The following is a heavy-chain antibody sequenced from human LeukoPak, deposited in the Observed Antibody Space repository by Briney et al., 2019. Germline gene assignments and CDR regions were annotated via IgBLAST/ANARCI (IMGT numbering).Heavy chain of an antibody. D-gene: IGHD6-19*01. V-gene: IGHV3-23*01. Sequence: GGSLRLSCAASGFSFSSYAMAWVRRAQGKGLEWVSAISASGGTTHYAGSVKGRFIISRDNSKNTLYLQMDSLRAEDTAVYYCAKDYSSGWYFDYWSQGTLVTVSS. J-gene: IGHJ4*02. CDR3: AKDYSSGWYFDY. CDR2: ISASGGTT. CDR1: GFSFSSYA.